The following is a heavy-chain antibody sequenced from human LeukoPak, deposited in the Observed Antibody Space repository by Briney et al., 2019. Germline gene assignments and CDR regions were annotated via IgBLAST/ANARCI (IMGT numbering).Heavy chain of an antibody. CDR2: IKQDGSEK. CDR3: ARPVLPKIFDI. Sequence: PGGSLRLSCPATGFSFSSYWMSWVRQAPGKGLEWVANIKQDGSEKYYVDSVKGRFTISRDNAKNSLYLQMNSLRAEDTAVYYCARPVLPKIFDIWGQGTMVTVSS. CDR1: GFSFSSYW. J-gene: IGHJ3*02. V-gene: IGHV3-7*04.